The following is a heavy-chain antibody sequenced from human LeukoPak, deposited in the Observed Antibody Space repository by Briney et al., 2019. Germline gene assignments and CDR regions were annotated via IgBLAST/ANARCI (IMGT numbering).Heavy chain of an antibody. J-gene: IGHJ4*02. D-gene: IGHD6-6*01. CDR1: GFTFTSLW. Sequence: GGSLRLSCAASGFTFTSLWMSWVRQAPGKGLEWVSSINPLGSYTRYADSVRGRFTISRDNAKNSLFLQMNSLRVEDTATYYCAGEPRQLAYWGQGTLVTVSS. CDR3: AGEPRQLAY. CDR2: INPLGSYT. V-gene: IGHV3-7*03.